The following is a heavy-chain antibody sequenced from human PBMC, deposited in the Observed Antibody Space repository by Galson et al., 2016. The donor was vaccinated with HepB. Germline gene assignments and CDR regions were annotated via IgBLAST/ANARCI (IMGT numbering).Heavy chain of an antibody. D-gene: IGHD3-22*01. CDR1: GGSLSSYY. V-gene: IGHV4-4*07. Sequence: SETLSLTCTVSGGSLSSYYWSWTRQPAGKGLEWIGRIYTSGSTNYNPSLNSRLTMSVDTSKNQFSLKLSSVTAADTAVYYCAREVTMIVVNTLGDAFDIWGQGTLVTVSS. CDR3: AREVTMIVVNTLGDAFDI. CDR2: IYTSGST. J-gene: IGHJ3*02.